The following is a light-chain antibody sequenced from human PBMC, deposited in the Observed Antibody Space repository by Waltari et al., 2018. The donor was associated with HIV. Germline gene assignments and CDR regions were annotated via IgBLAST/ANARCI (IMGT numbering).Light chain of an antibody. V-gene: IGLV1-40*01. CDR1: SSNIGAGYD. J-gene: IGLJ3*02. CDR3: QSYDSSLSGWV. CDR2: GNS. Sequence: QSVLTQPPSVSGAPGQRVTISCTGSSSNIGAGYDAHWYHQLPGTAPKLLIYGNSNRPSGVPDRFAGSKSGTSASLAITGLQAEDEADYYCQSYDSSLSGWVFGGGTKLTVL.